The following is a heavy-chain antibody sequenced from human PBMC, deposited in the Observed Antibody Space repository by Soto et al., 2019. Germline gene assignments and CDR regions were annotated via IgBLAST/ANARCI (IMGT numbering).Heavy chain of an antibody. J-gene: IGHJ4*02. CDR2: XYYSGXH. Sequence: PXXTLSLTCTVSSGSIIRYYWSWIRQPPAKGLEWIGHXYYSGXHTYNPQLKSRXTISVETSXNQLSLKMSSVTDADTDVYYCASDSYGSLGLDYWGQGTLVTVFS. CDR1: SGSIIRYY. V-gene: IGHV4-59*12. D-gene: IGHD5-18*01. CDR3: ASDSYGSLGLDY.